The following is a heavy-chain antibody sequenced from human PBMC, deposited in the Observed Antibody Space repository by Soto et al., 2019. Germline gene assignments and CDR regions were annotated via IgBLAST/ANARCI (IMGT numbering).Heavy chain of an antibody. V-gene: IGHV3-23*01. CDR1: GFTFNNYA. Sequence: GGSLGLCCAASGFTFNNYAMGWVRQDPGKGLEWVSAITDSSSDTYYLDSVKGRFTISRDNSKNTLYLQMNSLRAEDTAIYYCAKLGSSSWSPHYYFDYWGQGTLVTVSS. D-gene: IGHD2-2*01. J-gene: IGHJ4*02. CDR3: AKLGSSSWSPHYYFDY. CDR2: ITDSSSDT.